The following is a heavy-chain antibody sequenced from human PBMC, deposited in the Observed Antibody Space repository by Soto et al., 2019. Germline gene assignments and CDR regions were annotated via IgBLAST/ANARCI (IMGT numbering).Heavy chain of an antibody. CDR3: AKDLFSGGSYPNWFDP. V-gene: IGHV3-30*18. D-gene: IGHD1-26*01. J-gene: IGHJ5*02. Sequence: QVHLVESGGGVVQPGKSLRLSCEASGFSFRSYGLHWVRQAPGKGLEWIGLISYDGSNQFYADSVRGRFTISRDNSNHKLYLQMTSLRVEDTAVYYCAKDLFSGGSYPNWFDPWGHGTLVTVSS. CDR1: GFSFRSYG. CDR2: ISYDGSNQ.